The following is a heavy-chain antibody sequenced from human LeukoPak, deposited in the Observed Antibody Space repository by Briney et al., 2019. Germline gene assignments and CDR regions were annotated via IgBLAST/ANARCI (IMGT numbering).Heavy chain of an antibody. D-gene: IGHD6-13*01. CDR1: GGTFSSYA. J-gene: IGHJ5*02. CDR3: ARDSPTLAAASWFDP. V-gene: IGHV1-69*13. Sequence: ASVKVSCKASGGTFSSYAISWVRQAPGQGLEWMGGIIPIFGTANYAQKFQGRVTITAGESTSTAYMELSSLRSEDTAVYYCARDSPTLAAASWFDPWGQGTLVTVSS. CDR2: IIPIFGTA.